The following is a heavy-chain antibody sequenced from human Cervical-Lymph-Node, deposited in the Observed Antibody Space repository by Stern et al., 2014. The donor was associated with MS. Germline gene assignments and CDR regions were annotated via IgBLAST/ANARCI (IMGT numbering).Heavy chain of an antibody. CDR1: GYTFPAHY. V-gene: IGHV1-2*02. CDR2: INPNNGDT. D-gene: IGHD1-26*01. J-gene: IGHJ3*01. CDR3: ARGGTRDALDV. Sequence: VQLVQSGAEVKNPGASVGVSCKASGYTFPAHYFHWVRQAPGQGLKWMGWINPNNGDTNYAQKFKGRVTMTRDTSISTAFMELSRLTSDDTAVYYCARGGTRDALDVWGQGTMVTVSS.